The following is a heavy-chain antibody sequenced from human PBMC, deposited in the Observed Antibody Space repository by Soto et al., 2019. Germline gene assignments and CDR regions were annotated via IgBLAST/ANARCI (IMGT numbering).Heavy chain of an antibody. CDR2: INAGNGNT. V-gene: IGHV1-3*01. Sequence: GASVKVSCKASGYTFTSYAMHWVRQAPGQRLEWMGWINAGNGNTKYSQKFQGRVTITRDTSASTAYMELSSLRSEDTAVYYCARAPRIAPDAFGIWGQGTMVTVSS. CDR1: GYTFTSYA. CDR3: ARAPRIAPDAFGI. J-gene: IGHJ3*02. D-gene: IGHD6-13*01.